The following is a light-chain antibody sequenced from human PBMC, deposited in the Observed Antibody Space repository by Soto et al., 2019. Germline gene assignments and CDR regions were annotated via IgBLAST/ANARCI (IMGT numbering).Light chain of an antibody. CDR1: QSVRSSY. J-gene: IGKJ4*01. CDR3: QQYGSSRLT. V-gene: IGKV3-20*01. CDR2: GAS. Sequence: EIVLTQSPGTLSVSPWEKVTLSFMASQSVRSSYLAWYQQKPGQAPRLLIYGASSRATGIPDRFSGSGSGTDFTLTISRLEPEDFAVYYCQQYGSSRLTFGGGTKVDIK.